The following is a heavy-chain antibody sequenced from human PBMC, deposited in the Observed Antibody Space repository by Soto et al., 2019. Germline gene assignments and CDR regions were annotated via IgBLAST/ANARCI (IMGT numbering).Heavy chain of an antibody. CDR3: ARLPNKSPQN. V-gene: IGHV3-74*01. CDR1: GFTFSSYW. Sequence: EVQLVESGGGLVQPGGSLRLSCVASGFTFSSYWMNWVRQAPGKGLVWVSSISNDGSSIYADPVKGRFTISRDNAKNTLYLQMNSLRAEDTAVYYCARLPNKSPQNWGQGTLVIVSP. J-gene: IGHJ1*01. CDR2: ISNDGSS.